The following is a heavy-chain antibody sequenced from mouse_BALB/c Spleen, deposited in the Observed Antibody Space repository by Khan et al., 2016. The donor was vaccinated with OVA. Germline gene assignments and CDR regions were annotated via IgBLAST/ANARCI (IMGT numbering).Heavy chain of an antibody. J-gene: IGHJ3*01. V-gene: IGHV1-31*01. Sequence: VQLQQSGPELMKPGASVKISCKASGYSFTSYYIHWVMESHGKSLEWIGYIDPFSGDTTYNQKFKGKATLTVDKSSSTAYILLSNLTSEDSAVYYCTRHGYVAWFTYWGQGILVTVSA. CDR2: IDPFSGDT. CDR3: TRHGYVAWFTY. CDR1: GYSFTSYY. D-gene: IGHD2-2*01.